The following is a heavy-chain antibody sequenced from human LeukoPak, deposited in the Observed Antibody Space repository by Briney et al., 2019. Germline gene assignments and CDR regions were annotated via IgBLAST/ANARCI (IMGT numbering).Heavy chain of an antibody. D-gene: IGHD1-7*01. CDR2: ISGSGGST. Sequence: TGGSLRLSCAASGFTFSSYAMSWVRQAPGKGLEWVSAISGSGGSTYYADSVKGRFTISRDNSKNTLYLQMNSLRAEDTAVYYCAREPNWNYVFDPWGQGTLVTVSS. V-gene: IGHV3-23*01. CDR1: GFTFSSYA. J-gene: IGHJ5*02. CDR3: AREPNWNYVFDP.